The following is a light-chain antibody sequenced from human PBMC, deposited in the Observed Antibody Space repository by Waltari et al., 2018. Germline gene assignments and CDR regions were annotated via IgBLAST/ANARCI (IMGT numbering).Light chain of an antibody. V-gene: IGKV3-11*01. J-gene: IGKJ1*01. Sequence: EIVLTQSPATLSLSPGERATLPCRASQSVNSYLAWYQQKPGQAPRLLIYDASNRATGIPARFSGSGSGTDFTLTISSLEPEDFAVYYCQQRSNWPPTFGQGTKVEIK. CDR3: QQRSNWPPT. CDR1: QSVNSY. CDR2: DAS.